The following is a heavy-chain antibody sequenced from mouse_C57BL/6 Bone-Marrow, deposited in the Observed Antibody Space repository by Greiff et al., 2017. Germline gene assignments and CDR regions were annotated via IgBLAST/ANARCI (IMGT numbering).Heavy chain of an antibody. CDR1: GYTFTSYW. J-gene: IGHJ3*01. CDR3: AYSSGAY. CDR2: IYPGSGST. V-gene: IGHV1-55*01. Sequence: QVQLQQSGAELVKPGASVKMSCKASGYTFTSYWITWVKQRPGQGLEWIGDIYPGSGSTNYNEKFKSKATLTVDTSSSTAYMQLRSLTSEDSAVYYCAYSSGAYWGQGTLVTVSA. D-gene: IGHD2-5*01.